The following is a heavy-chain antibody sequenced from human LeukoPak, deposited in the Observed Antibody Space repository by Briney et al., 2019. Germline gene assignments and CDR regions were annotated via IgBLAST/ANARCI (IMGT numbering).Heavy chain of an antibody. J-gene: IGHJ4*02. CDR1: GFTFSSYW. CDR3: ARGGYDYVWGSPYYYDSSGYYGY. Sequence: PGGSLRLSCAASGFTFSSYWMSWVRQAPGKGLEWVANIKQDGSEKYYVDSVKGRFTISRDNAKNSLYLQMNSLRAEDTAVYYCARGGYDYVWGSPYYYDSSGYYGYWGQGTLVTVSS. CDR2: IKQDGSEK. V-gene: IGHV3-7*01. D-gene: IGHD3-22*01.